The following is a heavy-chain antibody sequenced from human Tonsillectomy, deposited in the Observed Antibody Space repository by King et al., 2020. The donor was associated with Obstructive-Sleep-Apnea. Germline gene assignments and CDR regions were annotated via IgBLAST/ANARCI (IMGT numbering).Heavy chain of an antibody. CDR1: GFSLSTSGVG. Sequence: ITLKESGPTLVKPTQTLTLTCTFSGFSLSTSGVGVGWIRQPPGKALEWLALIYWDDDKRYSPSLKSRLTITKDTSKNQVVLTMTNMDPVDTATCYCAHSPRYFDWSKYYFDYWGQGTLVTVSS. D-gene: IGHD3-9*01. CDR2: IYWDDDK. V-gene: IGHV2-5*02. J-gene: IGHJ4*02. CDR3: AHSPRYFDWSKYYFDY.